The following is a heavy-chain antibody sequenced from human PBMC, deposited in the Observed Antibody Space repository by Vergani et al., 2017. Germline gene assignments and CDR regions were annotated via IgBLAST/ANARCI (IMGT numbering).Heavy chain of an antibody. J-gene: IGHJ6*02. D-gene: IGHD2-2*01. CDR3: AREGYCSSTSCQTDSYYYYGMDV. CDR1: GGTFSSYT. V-gene: IGHV1-69*04. CDR2: IIPILGIA. Sequence: QVQLVQSGAEVKKPGSSVKVSCKASGGTFSSYTISWVRQAPGQGLEWMGRIIPILGIANYAQKFQGRVRITADKSPSTAYMELSSLRSEDTAVDYCAREGYCSSTSCQTDSYYYYGMDVWGQGTTVTVSS.